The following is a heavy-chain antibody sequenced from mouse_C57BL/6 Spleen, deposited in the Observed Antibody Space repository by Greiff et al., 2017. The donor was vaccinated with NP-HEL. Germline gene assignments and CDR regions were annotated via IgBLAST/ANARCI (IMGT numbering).Heavy chain of an antibody. CDR2: IDPSDSET. CDR3: ARSPYYYDDLAWFAY. CDR1: GYTFTSYW. Sequence: QVQLQQPGAELVRPGSSVKLSCKASGYTFTSYWMHWVKQRPIQGLEWIGNIDPSDSETHYNQKFKDKATLTVDKSSSTAYMQLSSLTSEDSAVYYCARSPYYYDDLAWFAYWGQGTLVTVSA. J-gene: IGHJ3*01. D-gene: IGHD2-4*01. V-gene: IGHV1-52*01.